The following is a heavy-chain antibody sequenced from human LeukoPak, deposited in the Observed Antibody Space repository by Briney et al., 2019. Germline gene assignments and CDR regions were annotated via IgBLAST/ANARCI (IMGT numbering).Heavy chain of an antibody. CDR1: GYTFISYG. CDR3: VRDGYGSGKGFFDY. D-gene: IGHD3-10*01. J-gene: IGHJ4*02. Sequence: VASVKVSCKTSGYTFISYGFSWVRQAPGQGPEWMGWISAYDGNTNSAQKFQGRVIMTTDTSASTAYMEVRSLRPDDTAVYFCVRDGYGSGKGFFDYWGQGTLVTVSS. CDR2: ISAYDGNT. V-gene: IGHV1-18*01.